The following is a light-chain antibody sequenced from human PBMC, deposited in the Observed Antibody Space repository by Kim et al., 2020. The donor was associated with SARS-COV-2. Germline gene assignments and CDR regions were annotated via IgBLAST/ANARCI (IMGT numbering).Light chain of an antibody. V-gene: IGKV1-5*03. CDR2: LAS. CDR3: LHYNTYPWT. J-gene: IGKJ1*01. Sequence: ASVGDRVTITCRASQSINIWLAWYQQKPGKAPNLLIYLASTLESGVPSRFSGSGSGTEFALTISSLQPDDFATYFCLHYNTYPWTFGQGTKVDIK. CDR1: QSINIW.